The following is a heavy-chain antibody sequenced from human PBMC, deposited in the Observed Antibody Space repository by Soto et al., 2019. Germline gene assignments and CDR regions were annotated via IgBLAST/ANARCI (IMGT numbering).Heavy chain of an antibody. CDR2: IYSGGST. D-gene: IGHD3-22*01. V-gene: IGHV3-53*01. J-gene: IGHJ4*02. CDR1: GFTVSRSY. Sequence: EVQLVESGRGLIQPGGSLRVSCAASGFTVSRSYMSWVRQAPGKGLEWVSVIYSGGSTNYADSVKGRFTISRDNSKNTLYLQMNSLRVEDTAVYYCARDTYYYDSSGQPYWGQGTLVIVSS. CDR3: ARDTYYYDSSGQPY.